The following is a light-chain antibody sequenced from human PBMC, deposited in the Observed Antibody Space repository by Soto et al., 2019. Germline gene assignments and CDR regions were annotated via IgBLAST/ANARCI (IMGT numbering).Light chain of an antibody. CDR3: SSYTRSSTLVV. CDR1: SSDVGAYDY. Sequence: QSALTQPPSASGSPGQSVTISCTGTSSDVGAYDYVCWYQQHPGKAPKLMIYEVNKRPSGVPDRFSGSKSGNTASLTVSGLQAGDEADYYCSSYTRSSTLVVFGGGTKLTVL. CDR2: EVN. J-gene: IGLJ3*02. V-gene: IGLV2-8*01.